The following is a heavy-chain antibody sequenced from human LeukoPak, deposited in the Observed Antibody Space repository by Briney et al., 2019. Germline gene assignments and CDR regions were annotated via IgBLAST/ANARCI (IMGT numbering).Heavy chain of an antibody. J-gene: IGHJ5*02. CDR3: ASQARGYYGSGSDRDWFDP. V-gene: IGHV4-39*07. CDR1: GGSISSSSYY. D-gene: IGHD3-10*01. CDR2: IYYSGST. Sequence: SETLSLTCTVSGGSISSSSYYWGWIRQPPGKGLEWIGSIYYSGSTYYNPSLKSRVTISVDTSKNQFSLKLSSVTAADTAVYYCASQARGYYGSGSDRDWFDPWGQGTLVTVSS.